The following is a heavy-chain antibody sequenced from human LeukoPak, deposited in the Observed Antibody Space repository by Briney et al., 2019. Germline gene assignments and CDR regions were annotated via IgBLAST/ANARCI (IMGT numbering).Heavy chain of an antibody. J-gene: IGHJ5*02. CDR3: ARDESSSGYCSGGSCYSITPGWFDP. Sequence: GGSLRLSCAASGFTFSSYWMSWVRQAPGKGLEWVANIKQDGSEKHYVDSVKGRFTISRDNAKNSLYLQMNSLRAEDTAVYYCARDESSSGYCSGGSCYSITPGWFDPWGQGTLVTVSS. CDR1: GFTFSSYW. CDR2: IKQDGSEK. D-gene: IGHD2-15*01. V-gene: IGHV3-7*01.